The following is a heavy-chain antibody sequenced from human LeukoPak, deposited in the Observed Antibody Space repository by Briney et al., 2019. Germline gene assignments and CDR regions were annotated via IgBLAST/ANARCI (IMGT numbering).Heavy chain of an antibody. CDR2: IYNSGSYT. CDR1: GFTFSDYY. CDR3: ARNYGSGRGLDY. D-gene: IGHD3-10*01. J-gene: IGHJ4*02. V-gene: IGHV3-11*03. Sequence: GGSLRLSCAASGFTFSDYYMSWIRQAPGTGLEWVSYIYNSGSYTNYADSVKGRFTISRDNAKKSLYLQMNSLRAEDTAVYYCARNYGSGRGLDYWGQGTLVTVFS.